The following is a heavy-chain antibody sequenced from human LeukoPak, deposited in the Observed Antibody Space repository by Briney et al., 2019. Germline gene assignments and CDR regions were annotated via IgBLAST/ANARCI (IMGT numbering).Heavy chain of an antibody. CDR3: ARGREAFGPLPPYY. CDR1: GFTFSSYA. Sequence: GGSLRLSCAASGFTFSSYAMHWVRQAPGKGLEWVAVISYDGSNKYYADSVKGRFTISRDNSKSTLYLQMNSLRAEDTAVYYCARGREAFGPLPPYYWGQGTLVTVSS. CDR2: ISYDGSNK. J-gene: IGHJ4*02. V-gene: IGHV3-30-3*01. D-gene: IGHD3-10*01.